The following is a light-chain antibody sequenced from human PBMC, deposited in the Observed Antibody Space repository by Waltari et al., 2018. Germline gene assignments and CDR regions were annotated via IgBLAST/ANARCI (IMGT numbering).Light chain of an antibody. CDR2: EVS. Sequence: QSALTQPASVSGSPGQSITLSCPGTSSDIGPYKYVSWYQQHPGKAPKLIIYEVSNRPSGVSNRFSGSKSGNTASLSISGLQAEDEADYYCISFTSSVTYVFGTGTRVTVV. CDR3: ISFTSSVTYV. CDR1: SSDIGPYKY. J-gene: IGLJ1*01. V-gene: IGLV2-14*01.